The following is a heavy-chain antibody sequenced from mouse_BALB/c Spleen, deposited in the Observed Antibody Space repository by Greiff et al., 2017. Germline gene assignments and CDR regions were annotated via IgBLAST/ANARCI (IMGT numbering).Heavy chain of an antibody. CDR1: GFSLTGYG. V-gene: IGHV2-6-7*01. D-gene: IGHD2-10*01. J-gene: IGHJ4*01. CDR3: ARDRAYYGNYGDAMDY. Sequence: VHLVESGPGLVAPSQSLSITCTVSGFSLTGYGVNWVRQPPGKGLEWLGMIWGDGSTDYNSALKSRLSISKDNSKSQVFLKMNSLQTDDTARYYCARDRAYYGNYGDAMDYWGQGTSVTVSS. CDR2: IWGDGST.